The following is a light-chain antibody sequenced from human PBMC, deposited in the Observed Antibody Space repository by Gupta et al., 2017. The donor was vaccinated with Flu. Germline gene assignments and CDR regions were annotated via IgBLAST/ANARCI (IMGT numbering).Light chain of an antibody. Sequence: QSALTQPASVSGSPGPSITLSCTGTSSDVGGSDYVSWYQQHPDKAPKLIIYDVTNRPSGVSSRFSGSKSGNTASLTISGLQAEDETDYYCSSYTSGSTFYVFGTGTKVTVL. CDR1: SSDVGGSDY. J-gene: IGLJ1*01. CDR3: SSYTSGSTFYV. V-gene: IGLV2-14*01. CDR2: DVT.